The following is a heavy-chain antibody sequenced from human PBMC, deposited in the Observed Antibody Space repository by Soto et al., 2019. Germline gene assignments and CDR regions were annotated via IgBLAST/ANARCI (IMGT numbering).Heavy chain of an antibody. CDR2: IYYSGST. J-gene: IGHJ4*02. CDR1: GGSIRSYY. D-gene: IGHD5-18*01. CDR3: ARDSYNFDD. V-gene: IGHV4-59*01. Sequence: PSETLSLTCTVSGGSIRSYYWIWIRLPPGKGLEWIGYIYYSGSTDYNPSLKSRVTISVDTSKNQFSLKLRSVTAADTAVYYCARDSYNFDDWGQGILVTVSS.